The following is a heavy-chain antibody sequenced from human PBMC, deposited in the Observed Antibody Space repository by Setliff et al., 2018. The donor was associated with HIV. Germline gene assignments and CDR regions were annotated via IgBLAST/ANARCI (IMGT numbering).Heavy chain of an antibody. V-gene: IGHV4-61*01. J-gene: IGHJ6*03. CDR1: GGSVSSDSYH. CDR3: AGEAWTSYRSSSGYYYYYMDV. Sequence: SETLSLTCTVSGGSVSSDSYHWTWIRQPPGRGLEWIGHIHYRGHTKSNPSLTSRLIMSIDTSKRQFSLKLSSVTAADTAVYYCAGEAWTSYRSSSGYYYYYMDVWGKGTTVTVSS. D-gene: IGHD6-6*01. CDR2: IHYRGHT.